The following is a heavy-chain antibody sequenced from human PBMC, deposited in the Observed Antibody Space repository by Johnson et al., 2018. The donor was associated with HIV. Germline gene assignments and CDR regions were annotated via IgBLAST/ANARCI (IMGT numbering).Heavy chain of an antibody. CDR1: GFTFSNYC. D-gene: IGHD2-15*01. CDR2: IESDDTT. CDR3: VREDSMILPPYHDAFDI. Sequence: AQLVESGGGLVQPGGSLRLSCTASGFTFSNYCIHWVRRAPGKGLVWVSHIESDDTTAYADYVRGRFTISRDNAKNTVYLQMNSRRVEDTAVYYCVREDSMILPPYHDAFDIWGQGTMVTVSS. J-gene: IGHJ3*02. V-gene: IGHV3-74*01.